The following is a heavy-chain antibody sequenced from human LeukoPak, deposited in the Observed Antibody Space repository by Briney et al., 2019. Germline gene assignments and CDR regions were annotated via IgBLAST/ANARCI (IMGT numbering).Heavy chain of an antibody. J-gene: IGHJ4*02. CDR3: ARDTMVRGVTRLFDY. CDR1: GFTFSSYS. D-gene: IGHD3-10*01. Sequence: TGGSLRLSCAASGFTFSSYSMNWVRQAPGKGLEWVSYISSSSSTIYYADSVKGRFTISRDNAKNSLYLQMNSLRAEDTAVYYCARDTMVRGVTRLFDYWGQGTLVTVSS. CDR2: ISSSSSTI. V-gene: IGHV3-48*04.